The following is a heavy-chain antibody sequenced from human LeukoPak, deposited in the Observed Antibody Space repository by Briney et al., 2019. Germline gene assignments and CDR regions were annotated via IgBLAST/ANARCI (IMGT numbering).Heavy chain of an antibody. J-gene: IGHJ4*02. CDR3: ATDSRPAF. D-gene: IGHD2-2*01. CDR1: GITFSIYI. V-gene: IGHV3-30*04. CDR2: ISYNGSTN. Sequence: PGGSLRLSCAASGITFSIYIMHWVRRAPGKGLEWVAYISYNGSTNYYADSVKGRFTISRDNSKNTLYLQMNSLRAEDTAMYYCATDSRPAFWGQGTLVTVSS.